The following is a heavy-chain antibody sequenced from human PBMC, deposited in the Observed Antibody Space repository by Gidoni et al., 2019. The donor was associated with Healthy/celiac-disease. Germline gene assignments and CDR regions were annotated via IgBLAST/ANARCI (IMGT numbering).Heavy chain of an antibody. V-gene: IGHV3-21*01. CDR1: GFTFSSYS. J-gene: IGHJ4*02. D-gene: IGHD3-22*01. Sequence: EVQLVESGGGLVKPGGSLRLSCAASGFTFSSYSMNWVRQAPGKGLEWVSSISSSSSYIYYADSVKGRFTISRDNAKNSLYLQMNSLRAEDTAVYYCARDWSYDSSGPEENDYWGQGTLVTVSS. CDR3: ARDWSYDSSGPEENDY. CDR2: ISSSSSYI.